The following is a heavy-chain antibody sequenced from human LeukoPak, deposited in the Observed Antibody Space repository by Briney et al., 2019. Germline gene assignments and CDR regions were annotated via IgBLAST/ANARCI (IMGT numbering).Heavy chain of an antibody. V-gene: IGHV3-30-3*01. CDR3: AKDIGVYIVVAGTD. Sequence: PGGSLRLSCAASGFTLNSYAMHWFRQTPGKGLEWVAFISYDGSNKLYADSVKGRFTISRDNSKNTLYLQMNSLRAEDTAVYYCAKDIGVYIVVAGTDWGQGTLVTVSS. D-gene: IGHD6-19*01. J-gene: IGHJ4*02. CDR2: ISYDGSNK. CDR1: GFTLNSYA.